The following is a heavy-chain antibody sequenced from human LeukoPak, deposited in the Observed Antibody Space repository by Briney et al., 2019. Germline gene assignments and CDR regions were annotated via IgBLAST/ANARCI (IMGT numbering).Heavy chain of an antibody. CDR1: GGSISSYY. D-gene: IGHD1-20*01. V-gene: IGHV3-21*06. Sequence: ETLSLTCTVSGGSISSYYWNWIRQPPGKGLEWVSSISRTSSDMYYADSVKGRFTISRDNAKNSLYLQMNSLRAEDTAVYYCARDWITGTFEWGQGTLVTVSS. J-gene: IGHJ4*02. CDR3: ARDWITGTFE. CDR2: ISRTSSDM.